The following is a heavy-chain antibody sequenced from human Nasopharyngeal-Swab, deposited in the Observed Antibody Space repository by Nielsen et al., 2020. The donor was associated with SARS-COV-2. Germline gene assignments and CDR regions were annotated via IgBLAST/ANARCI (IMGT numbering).Heavy chain of an antibody. CDR1: GFSVSYNY. V-gene: IGHV3-66*01. J-gene: IGHJ1*01. CDR3: ARDVPPAGDYDYFQH. Sequence: GESLKISCDVSGFSVSYNYMSWVRQAPGKGLEWVAVIYRRGETHYTDSVRGRFTISRDNSKNTLYLQMNSLRAEDTAVYYCARDVPPAGDYDYFQHWGQGTLVTVSS. CDR2: IYRRGET. D-gene: IGHD4-17*01.